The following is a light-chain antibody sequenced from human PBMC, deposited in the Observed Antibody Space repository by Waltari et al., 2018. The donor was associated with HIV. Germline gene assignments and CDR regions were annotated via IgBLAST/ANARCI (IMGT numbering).Light chain of an antibody. J-gene: IGKJ3*01. V-gene: IGKV3-20*01. CDR2: GAS. Sequence: EIVLTQSPGTLSLSPGERATLSWRASQSVNNRSIAWYQQKPGQTPRLLMYGASGRATGIPDRFSGSGSGTDFTLTISRLEPEDFAVYYCQQYDTPPFTFGPGTKVDIK. CDR1: QSVNNRS. CDR3: QQYDTPPFT.